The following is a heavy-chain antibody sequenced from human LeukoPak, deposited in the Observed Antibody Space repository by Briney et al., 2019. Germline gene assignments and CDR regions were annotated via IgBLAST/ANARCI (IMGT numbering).Heavy chain of an antibody. J-gene: IGHJ5*02. CDR1: GGSISSYY. D-gene: IGHD2-21*02. CDR2: IYYSGST. V-gene: IGHV4-59*08. Sequence: PSETLSLTCTVSGGSISSYYWSWIRQPPGKGLEWIGYIYYSGSTNYNPSLKSRVTISVDTSKNQFSLKLSSVTAADTAVYYCAREEVTRSNWFDPWGQGTLVTVSS. CDR3: AREEVTRSNWFDP.